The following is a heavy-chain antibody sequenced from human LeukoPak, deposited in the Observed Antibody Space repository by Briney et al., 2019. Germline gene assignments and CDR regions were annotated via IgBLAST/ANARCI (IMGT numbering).Heavy chain of an antibody. CDR1: GYSFTNYW. V-gene: IGHV5-51*01. Sequence: GESLKISCEGSGYSFTNYWIGWVRQMPGKGLEWMGIIYPGDSDTRYGPSFQGQVTISADKSISTAYLQWSSLKASDTAMYYCARLRPQDAFDIWGQGTMVTVSS. CDR3: ARLRPQDAFDI. CDR2: IYPGDSDT. J-gene: IGHJ3*02.